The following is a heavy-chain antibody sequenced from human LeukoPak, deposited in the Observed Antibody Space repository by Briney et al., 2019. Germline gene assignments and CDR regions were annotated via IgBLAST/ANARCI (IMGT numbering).Heavy chain of an antibody. CDR1: GGSIRNNLYY. V-gene: IGHV4-39*07. CDR3: TRTYSRSSIDY. D-gene: IGHD6-6*01. J-gene: IGHJ4*02. CDR2: IYHNGNT. Sequence: NPSETLSLTCTVSGGSIRNNLYYWGWIRQPPGKGLEWIGCIYHNGNTNNNPSLKSRVTMSIDTSKNQFSLKLSSVTAADTAVYYSTRTYSRSSIDYWGQGALVTVSS.